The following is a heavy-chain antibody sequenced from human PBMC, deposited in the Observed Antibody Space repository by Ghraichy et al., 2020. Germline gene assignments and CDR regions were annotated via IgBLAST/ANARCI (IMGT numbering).Heavy chain of an antibody. Sequence: GGSLRLSCAASGFTFSSYAMSWVRQAPGKGLEWVSAISGSGGSTYYADSVKGRFTISRDNSKNTLYLQMNSLRAEDTAVYYCAKDRGVYGDYLYIGPLEPGFAFYIWGQGTMVTVSS. CDR2: ISGSGGST. CDR3: AKDRGVYGDYLYIGPLEPGFAFYI. J-gene: IGHJ3*02. V-gene: IGHV3-23*01. D-gene: IGHD4-17*01. CDR1: GFTFSSYA.